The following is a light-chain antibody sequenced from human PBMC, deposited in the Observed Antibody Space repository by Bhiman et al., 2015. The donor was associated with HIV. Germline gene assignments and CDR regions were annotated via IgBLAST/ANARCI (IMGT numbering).Light chain of an antibody. CDR3: QSYDINLSGWV. Sequence: QSALTQPASVSGSPGQSITISCTGTSSDVGGYNYVSWYQQHPGKVPKLMIYDVSNRPSGVSNRFSGSKSGNTASLTISGLQAEDEADYYCQSYDINLSGWVFGGGTKLTVL. V-gene: IGLV2-14*03. CDR2: DVS. CDR1: SSDVGGYNY. J-gene: IGLJ3*02.